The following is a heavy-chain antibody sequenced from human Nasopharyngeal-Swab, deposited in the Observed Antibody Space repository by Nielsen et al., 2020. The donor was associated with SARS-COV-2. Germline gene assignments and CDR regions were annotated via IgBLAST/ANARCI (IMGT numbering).Heavy chain of an antibody. CDR2: IYHSGST. J-gene: IGHJ6*03. V-gene: IGHV4-34*01. Sequence: PGKGLEWIGEIYHSGSTNYNPSLKSRVTISVDTSKNQFSLKLSSVTAADTAVYYCARGVKYCSGGSCYSPIYYYYYMDVWGKGTTVTVSS. D-gene: IGHD2-15*01. CDR3: ARGVKYCSGGSCYSPIYYYYYMDV.